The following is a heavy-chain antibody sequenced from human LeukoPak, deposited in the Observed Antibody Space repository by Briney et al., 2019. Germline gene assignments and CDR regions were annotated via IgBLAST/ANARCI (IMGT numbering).Heavy chain of an antibody. D-gene: IGHD6-19*01. Sequence: GGSLRLSCAASGFIFSSYAMSWVRQAPGKGLEWVSAISGSGGSTYYADSVKGRFTISRDNSKNTLYLQMNSLRAEDTAVYYCASPNRYSSGWLPDYWGQGTLVTVSS. CDR1: GFIFSSYA. CDR2: ISGSGGST. J-gene: IGHJ4*02. V-gene: IGHV3-23*01. CDR3: ASPNRYSSGWLPDY.